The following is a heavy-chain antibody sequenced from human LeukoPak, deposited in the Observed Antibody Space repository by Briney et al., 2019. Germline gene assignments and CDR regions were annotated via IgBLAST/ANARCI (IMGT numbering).Heavy chain of an antibody. D-gene: IGHD2-21*02. CDR2: IYSDGST. Sequence: GGSLRLSCAASGFTVSKNYMSWVRQAPGKGLEWVSVIYSDGSTYYADSVKGRFTISRDNAKSSLYLQMSSLSADDTAVYYCARQEDLVVVTTAMALIDFWGQGTLVTVS. CDR3: ARQEDLVVVTTAMALIDF. V-gene: IGHV3-66*04. CDR1: GFTVSKNY. J-gene: IGHJ4*02.